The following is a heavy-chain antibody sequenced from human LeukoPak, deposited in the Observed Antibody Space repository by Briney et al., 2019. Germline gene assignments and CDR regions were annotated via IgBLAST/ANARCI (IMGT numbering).Heavy chain of an antibody. Sequence: GGSLRLSCAAPGFTFSSYAMHWVRQAPGKGLEWVAVISYDGSNKYYADSVKGRFTISRDNSKNTLYLQMNSLRAEDTAVYYCARGDSSGWYYFDYWGQGTLVTVSS. CDR3: ARGDSSGWYYFDY. CDR2: ISYDGSNK. V-gene: IGHV3-30-3*01. CDR1: GFTFSSYA. D-gene: IGHD6-19*01. J-gene: IGHJ4*02.